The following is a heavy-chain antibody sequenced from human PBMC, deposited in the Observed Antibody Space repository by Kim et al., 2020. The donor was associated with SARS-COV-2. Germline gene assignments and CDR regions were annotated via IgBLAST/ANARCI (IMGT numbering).Heavy chain of an antibody. V-gene: IGHV3-23*01. CDR1: GFTFSSYA. J-gene: IGHJ4*02. CDR2: ISGSGGST. D-gene: IGHD5-18*01. Sequence: GGSLRLSCAASGFTFSSYAMSWVRQAPGKGLEWVSAISGSGGSTYYADSVKGRFTISRDNSKNTLYLQMNSLRAEDTAVYYCAKDGWEDTEEARGYSYDFDYWGQGTLVTVSS. CDR3: AKDGWEDTEEARGYSYDFDY.